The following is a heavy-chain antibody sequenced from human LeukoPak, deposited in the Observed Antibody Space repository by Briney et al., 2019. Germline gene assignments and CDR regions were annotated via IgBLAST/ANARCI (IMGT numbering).Heavy chain of an antibody. J-gene: IGHJ4*02. CDR2: IYTSGST. Sequence: SQTLSLTCTVSGGSISSGSYYWSWIRQPAGKGLEWIGRIYTSGSTNYNPSLKSRVTISVDTSKNQFSLKLSSVTAADTAVYYCARDVDTAMVFDYWGQGTLVTVSS. CDR3: ARDVDTAMVFDY. CDR1: GGSISSGSYY. V-gene: IGHV4-61*02. D-gene: IGHD5-18*01.